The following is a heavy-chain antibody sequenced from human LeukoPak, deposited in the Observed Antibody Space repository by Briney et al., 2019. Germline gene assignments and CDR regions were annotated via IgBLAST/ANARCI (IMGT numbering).Heavy chain of an antibody. D-gene: IGHD3-10*01. CDR3: ARGRKTLPSMVRGVIITPSFDY. Sequence: GGSLRLSCAASGFTFSSYWMHWVRQAPGKGLVWVSRINSDGSSTIYADSVKGRFTISRDNAKNSLYLQMNSLRAEDTAVYYCARGRKTLPSMVRGVIITPSFDYWGQGTLVTVSS. V-gene: IGHV3-74*01. CDR1: GFTFSSYW. J-gene: IGHJ4*02. CDR2: INSDGSST.